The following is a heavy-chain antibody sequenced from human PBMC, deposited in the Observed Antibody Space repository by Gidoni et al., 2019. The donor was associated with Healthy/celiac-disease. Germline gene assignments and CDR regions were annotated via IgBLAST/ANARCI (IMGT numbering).Heavy chain of an antibody. J-gene: IGHJ3*02. CDR3: ARDWGDIVATMGAFDI. CDR2: INPNSGGT. V-gene: IGHV1-2*02. Sequence: QVQLVQSGAEVKQPGASVKVSCKASGYTFTGYYMHWVRQAPGQGLEWMGWINPNSGGTNYAQKFQGRVTMTRDTSISTAYMELSRLRSDDTAVYYCARDWGDIVATMGAFDIWGQGTMVTVSS. CDR1: GYTFTGYY. D-gene: IGHD5-12*01.